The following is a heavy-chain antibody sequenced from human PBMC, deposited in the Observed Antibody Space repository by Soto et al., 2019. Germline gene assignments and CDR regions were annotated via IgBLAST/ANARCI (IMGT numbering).Heavy chain of an antibody. CDR2: IYHSGST. D-gene: IGHD3-9*01. J-gene: IGHJ6*03. CDR1: SGSISSSNW. CDR3: ARACYDSLTGSNPMDV. V-gene: IGHV4-4*02. Sequence: QVQLQESGPGLVKPSGTLSLTCAVSSGSISSSNWWSWVRQPPGKGLEWIGEIYHSGSTNYNPSLKSRVTITVDKSTNQFSLKLSSVTAADTAVYYCARACYDSLTGSNPMDVWGKGTTVTVSS.